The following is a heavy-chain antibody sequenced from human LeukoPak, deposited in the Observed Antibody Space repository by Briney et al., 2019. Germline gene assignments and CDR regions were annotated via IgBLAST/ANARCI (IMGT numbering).Heavy chain of an antibody. V-gene: IGHV3-30-3*01. CDR1: GFTFSDYA. D-gene: IGHD3-10*01. J-gene: IGHJ5*02. CDR3: ARDSYQDYYGRFDP. CDR2: ISKDGSDK. Sequence: GGSLRLSCAASGFTFSDYAMHWVRQAPGKGLEWVAVISKDGSDKYYPGSVRGRFTISRDNSKNTIYLQMDSLRAEDTAMYYCARDSYQDYYGRFDPWGQGTLVIVSS.